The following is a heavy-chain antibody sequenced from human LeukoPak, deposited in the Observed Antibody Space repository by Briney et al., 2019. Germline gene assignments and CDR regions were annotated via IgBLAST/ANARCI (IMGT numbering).Heavy chain of an antibody. Sequence: PSETLSLTCSVSGGSISGHYWSWIRQPPGKGLEWIGYIDYSGSTNNNPSLKSRVTMSVDTSKNQFSLKLSSVTAADTAVYYCARDGSGIPGPPDYWGQGTLVTVSS. CDR3: ARDGSGIPGPPDY. J-gene: IGHJ4*02. D-gene: IGHD3-10*01. V-gene: IGHV4-59*11. CDR2: IDYSGST. CDR1: GGSISGHY.